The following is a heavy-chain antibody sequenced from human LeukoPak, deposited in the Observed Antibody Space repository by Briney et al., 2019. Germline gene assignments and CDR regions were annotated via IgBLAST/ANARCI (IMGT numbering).Heavy chain of an antibody. V-gene: IGHV1-69*05. Sequence: SVTVSCKASGGTFSSYAISWVRQAPGQGLEWMGGIIPIFGTANYAQKFQGRVTITTDESTSTAYMELSSLRSEDTAVYYCARVRDCSGGSCTGDMDVWGKGTTVTVSS. D-gene: IGHD2-15*01. CDR3: ARVRDCSGGSCTGDMDV. CDR2: IIPIFGTA. CDR1: GGTFSSYA. J-gene: IGHJ6*03.